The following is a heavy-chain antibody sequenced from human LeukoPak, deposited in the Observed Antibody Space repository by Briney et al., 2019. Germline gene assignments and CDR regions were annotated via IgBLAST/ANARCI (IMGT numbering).Heavy chain of an antibody. V-gene: IGHV3-53*01. CDR3: ARAATEIYYAMDV. CDR1: GFTFSSYS. D-gene: IGHD6-13*01. J-gene: IGHJ6*02. CDR2: IYSGDST. Sequence: GGSLRLSCAASGFTFSSYSMNWVRQAPGKGLEWVSIIYSGDSTYYADSVKGRFTISRDNPKNTLYLQMNSLRAEDTAVYYCARAATEIYYAMDVWGQGTTVTVSS.